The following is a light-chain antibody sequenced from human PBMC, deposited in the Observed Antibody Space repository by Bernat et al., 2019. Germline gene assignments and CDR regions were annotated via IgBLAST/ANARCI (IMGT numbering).Light chain of an antibody. Sequence: QSALTQPRSVSGSPGQSVTISCSGTSSDVGGYNYVSWYQQHPAKAPKLMIYDVNKRPSGVTDRFSGSKSGNTASLTISGLQAEDEADYYCCSYAGSYSFVVFGGGTKLTVL. CDR1: SSDVGGYNY. CDR3: CSYAGSYSFVV. CDR2: DVN. J-gene: IGLJ2*01. V-gene: IGLV2-11*01.